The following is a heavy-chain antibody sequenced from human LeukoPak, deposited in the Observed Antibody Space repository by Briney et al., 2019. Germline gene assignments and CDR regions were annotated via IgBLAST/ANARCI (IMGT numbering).Heavy chain of an antibody. Sequence: GGSLRLSCAASGFTFSSYGMHWVRQAPGKGLEWVAVISYDGSNKYYADSVKGRFTISRDNSKNTLYLQMNSLRAEDTAVYYCAKDYYASSGYKFFDYWGQGTLVTVSS. J-gene: IGHJ4*02. CDR1: GFTFSSYG. D-gene: IGHD3-22*01. CDR2: ISYDGSNK. CDR3: AKDYYASSGYKFFDY. V-gene: IGHV3-30*18.